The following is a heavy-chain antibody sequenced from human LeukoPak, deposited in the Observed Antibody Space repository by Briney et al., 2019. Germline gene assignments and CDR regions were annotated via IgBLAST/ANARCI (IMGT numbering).Heavy chain of an antibody. Sequence: VASVKVSCKASGYTFTDYYIHWVRQAPGQGLEWMAWMNPNSGGTSYAQKFQGRVTMTRDTSISTAYMELSRLRFDDTAVYYCARNKEGKSLDYWGQGTLVTVSS. V-gene: IGHV1-2*02. J-gene: IGHJ4*02. CDR3: ARNKEGKSLDY. CDR2: MNPNSGGT. CDR1: GYTFTDYY.